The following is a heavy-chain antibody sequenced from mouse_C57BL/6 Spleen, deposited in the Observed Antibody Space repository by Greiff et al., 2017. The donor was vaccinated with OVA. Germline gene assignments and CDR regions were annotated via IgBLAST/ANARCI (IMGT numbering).Heavy chain of an antibody. CDR2: IHPNSGST. J-gene: IGHJ4*01. V-gene: IGHV1-64*01. Sequence: VKLQQPGAELVKPGASVKLSCKASGYTFTSYWMHWVKQRPGQGLEWIGMIHPNSGSTNYNEKFKSKATLTVDKSSSTAYMQLSSLTSEDSAVYYCARSGTGRAMDYWGQGTSVTVSS. D-gene: IGHD4-1*01. CDR3: ARSGTGRAMDY. CDR1: GYTFTSYW.